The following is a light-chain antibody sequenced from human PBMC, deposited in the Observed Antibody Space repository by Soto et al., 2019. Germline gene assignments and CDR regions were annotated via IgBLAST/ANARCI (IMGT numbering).Light chain of an antibody. CDR2: GAS. CDR3: QQYNDWPST. J-gene: IGKJ2*01. Sequence: ETVMRQSPATLSVSPGDRATLSCMASHSVSSNLAWYQQKPGQAPRLLIYGASTRATGFPARFSGSGSGTEFTLTISSLPSEDFAVYYCQQYNDWPSTFGQGTRLEIK. CDR1: HSVSSN. V-gene: IGKV3-15*01.